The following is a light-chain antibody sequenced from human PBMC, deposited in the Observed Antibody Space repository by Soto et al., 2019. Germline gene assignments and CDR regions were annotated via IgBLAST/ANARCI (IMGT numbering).Light chain of an antibody. CDR3: QQYNTYSGT. Sequence: DIQMTQSPSTLSASVGDRVTITCRASQSISIWLAWYQQKPGKAPNLLIYQASSLESGIPSRFSGSGSGTEFTLTISSLQPDDFATYYCQQYNTYSGTFGQGTKVEMK. V-gene: IGKV1-5*03. J-gene: IGKJ1*01. CDR2: QAS. CDR1: QSISIW.